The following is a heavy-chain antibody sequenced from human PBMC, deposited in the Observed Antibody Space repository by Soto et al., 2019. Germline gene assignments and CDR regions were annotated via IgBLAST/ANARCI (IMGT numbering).Heavy chain of an antibody. V-gene: IGHV4-31*03. CDR1: GAALNSGNYY. J-gene: IGHJ5*02. Sequence: SETLSLTCSVSGAALNSGNYYWSWIRQVPGKGLEWIGHIYVTGAVDYNPSLRDRITISQDTSERQFSLNLRLVTAADTAVYYCARLRIATNNYKWFDPWGQVTLVTVSS. D-gene: IGHD2-21*01. CDR3: ARLRIATNNYKWFDP. CDR2: IYVTGAV.